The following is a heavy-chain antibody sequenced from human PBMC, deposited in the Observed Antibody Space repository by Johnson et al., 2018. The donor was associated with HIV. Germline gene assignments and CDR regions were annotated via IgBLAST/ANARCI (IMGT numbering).Heavy chain of an antibody. J-gene: IGHJ3*02. CDR3: ARDSSNSFRFEMYAFDI. CDR2: ISYDGSNK. V-gene: IGHV3-30*04. Sequence: QVQLVESGGGVVQPGRSLRLSCAASGLTFSSYAMHWVRQAPGKGLEWVAVISYDGSNKYYADSVKGRFTISRDNSKNTLYLQMNSLRPEDTAVYYCARDSSNSFRFEMYAFDIWGQGTMVTVSS. CDR1: GLTFSSYA. D-gene: IGHD6-6*01.